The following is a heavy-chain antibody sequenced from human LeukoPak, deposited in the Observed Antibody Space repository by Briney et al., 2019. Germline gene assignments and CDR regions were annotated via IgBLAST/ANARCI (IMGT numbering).Heavy chain of an antibody. CDR2: ISSSGSTI. CDR1: GFTFSDYY. J-gene: IGHJ4*02. Sequence: GGSLRLSCAASGFTFSDYYMSWIRQAPGKGLEWVSYISSSGSTIYYADSVKGRFTISRDNAKNSLYLQMNSLRAEDTALYYCARVTNSGSDSFDYWGQGTLVTVSS. CDR3: ARVTNSGSDSFDY. D-gene: IGHD1-26*01. V-gene: IGHV3-11*01.